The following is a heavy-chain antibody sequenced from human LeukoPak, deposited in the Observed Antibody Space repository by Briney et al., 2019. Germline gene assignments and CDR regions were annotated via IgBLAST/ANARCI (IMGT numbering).Heavy chain of an antibody. D-gene: IGHD5-24*01. J-gene: IGHJ5*02. CDR2: ISAYNGNT. CDR1: GYTFTSYG. CDR3: ARVLRRDGYNPTNWFDP. V-gene: IGHV1-18*01. Sequence: ASVKVSCKASGYTFTSYGISWVRQAPGQGLEWMGWISAYNGNTNYAQKLQGRVTMTTDTSTSTAYMELRSLRSDDTAVYYCARVLRRDGYNPTNWFDPWGQGTLVTVSS.